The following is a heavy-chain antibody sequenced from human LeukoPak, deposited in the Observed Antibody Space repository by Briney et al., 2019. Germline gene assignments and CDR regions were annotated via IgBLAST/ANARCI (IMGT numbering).Heavy chain of an antibody. J-gene: IGHJ4*02. V-gene: IGHV3-66*01. CDR2: IYTSGGT. D-gene: IGHD5-18*01. CDR1: GLSVSNNY. Sequence: GGSLRLSCVASGLSVSNNYMSWVRQAPGKGFEWVSVIYTSGGTYYADSVKGRFTISRDNAKNSLHLQMNSLRAEDTGVYYCARDPAIQAWLSAYYFDYWGQGALVTVSS. CDR3: ARDPAIQAWLSAYYFDY.